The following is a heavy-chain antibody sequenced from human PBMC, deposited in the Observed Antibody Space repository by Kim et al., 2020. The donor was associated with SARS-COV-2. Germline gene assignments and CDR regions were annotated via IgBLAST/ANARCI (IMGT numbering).Heavy chain of an antibody. CDR3: ARDQEWLRCSLWAFDI. J-gene: IGHJ3*02. CDR1: GFTFSSYS. D-gene: IGHD5-12*01. Sequence: GGSLRLSCAASGFTFSSYSMNWVRQAPGKGLEWVSSISSSSSYIYYADSVKGRFTISRDNAKNSLYLQMNSLRAEDTAVYYWARDQEWLRCSLWAFDIWGQGTMVTVSS. CDR2: ISSSSSYI. V-gene: IGHV3-21*01.